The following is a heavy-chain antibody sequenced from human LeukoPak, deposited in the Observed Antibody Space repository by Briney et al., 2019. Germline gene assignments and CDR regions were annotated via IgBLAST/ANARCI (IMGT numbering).Heavy chain of an antibody. CDR1: GFDFSKYN. D-gene: IGHD3-10*01. V-gene: IGHV3-48*01. CDR3: TRGLYYPPQRFDP. CDR2: IHESSGDV. J-gene: IGHJ5*02. Sequence: GGSLRLSCVASGFDFSKYNMNWVRQVPGKGLEWVSCIHESSGDVYYADSVKGRFTISRDNARNSLSLQMSSLRAEDTAVYYCTRGLYYPPQRFDPWGQGALVAVSS.